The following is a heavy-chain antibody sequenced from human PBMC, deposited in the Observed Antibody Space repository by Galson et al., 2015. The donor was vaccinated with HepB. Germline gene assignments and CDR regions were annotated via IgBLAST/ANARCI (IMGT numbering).Heavy chain of an antibody. Sequence: SLRLSCAASGFTFSNYAMSWVRQAPGRGLEWVSAISGGGENTYDGDSVKGRFTISRDNSKNTLYLQMNSLRVEDTAVYYCAKRIWYDSSGPLEYWGQGTLVTVSS. D-gene: IGHD3-22*01. CDR2: ISGGGENT. CDR1: GFTFSNYA. J-gene: IGHJ4*02. V-gene: IGHV3-23*01. CDR3: AKRIWYDSSGPLEY.